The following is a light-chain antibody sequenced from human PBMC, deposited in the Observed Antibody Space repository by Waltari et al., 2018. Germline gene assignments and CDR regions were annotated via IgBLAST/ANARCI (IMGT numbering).Light chain of an antibody. CDR1: KLGDKY. V-gene: IGLV3-1*01. Sequence: SYELTQPPSVSVSPGQTASITCSGDKLGDKYACWYQQKPGQSPVLVIYQDSKRPSGIPEGFSGSNSGNTATLNISGTQAMDEADYYGQAWDSSTVVFGGGTKLTVL. CDR3: QAWDSSTVV. J-gene: IGLJ2*01. CDR2: QDS.